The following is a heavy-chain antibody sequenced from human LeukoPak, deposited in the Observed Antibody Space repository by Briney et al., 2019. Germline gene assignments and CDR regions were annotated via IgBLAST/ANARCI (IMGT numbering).Heavy chain of an antibody. CDR2: ISSSSSYI. CDR1: GFTFSSYS. Sequence: GSLRLSCAASGFTFSSYSMNWVRQAPGKGLEWVSSISSSSSYIYYADSVKGRFTISRDNAKNSLYLQMNSLRAEDTAVYYCARDFSSGSTRFFWFDPWGQGTLVTVSS. J-gene: IGHJ5*02. V-gene: IGHV3-21*01. CDR3: ARDFSSGSTRFFWFDP. D-gene: IGHD3-10*01.